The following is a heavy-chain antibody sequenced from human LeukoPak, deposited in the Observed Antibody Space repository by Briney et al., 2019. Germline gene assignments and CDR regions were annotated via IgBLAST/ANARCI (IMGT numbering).Heavy chain of an antibody. CDR2: IRFDGSNK. CDR1: GFTFSSYG. CDR3: AKAPALYCSSTTCSNWFDP. Sequence: GGSLRPSCAASGFTFSSYGMRWVRQAPGKGLEWVTFIRFDGSNKYYTDSVKGRFTISRDNSKNTLYLQMNSLRAEDTAVYYCAKAPALYCSSTTCSNWFDPWGQGTLVTVSS. D-gene: IGHD2-2*01. V-gene: IGHV3-30*02. J-gene: IGHJ5*02.